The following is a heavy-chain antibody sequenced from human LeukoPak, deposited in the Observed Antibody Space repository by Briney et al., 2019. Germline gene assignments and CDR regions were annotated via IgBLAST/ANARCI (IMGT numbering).Heavy chain of an antibody. CDR3: ARDQVSSWYVGVYGWFDP. D-gene: IGHD6-13*01. Sequence: PGGSLRLSCAASGFTFSDYYMSWIRQAPGKGLEWVSYISSSGSTIYYADSVKGRFTISRDNAKSSLYLQMNSLRAEDTAVYYCARDQVSSWYVGVYGWFDPWGQGTLVTVSS. CDR2: ISSSGSTI. V-gene: IGHV3-11*01. J-gene: IGHJ5*02. CDR1: GFTFSDYY.